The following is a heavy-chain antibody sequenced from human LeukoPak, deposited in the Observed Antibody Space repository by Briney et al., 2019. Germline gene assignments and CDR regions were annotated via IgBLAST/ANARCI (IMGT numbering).Heavy chain of an antibody. V-gene: IGHV3-33*01. J-gene: IGHJ3*02. CDR3: ARDSSTTVTGAFDI. CDR1: GFTFSRYG. D-gene: IGHD4-17*01. Sequence: GSLRLSCGASGFTFSRYGMHWVRQAPGKGLEWVAIIWYDGSNKYYADSVKGRFTISRDNSKSTLYLQMNSLRAEDTAVYYCARDSSTTVTGAFDIWGQGTMVTVSS. CDR2: IWYDGSNK.